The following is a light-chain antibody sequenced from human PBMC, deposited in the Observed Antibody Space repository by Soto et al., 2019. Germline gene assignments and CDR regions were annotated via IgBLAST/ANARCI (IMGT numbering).Light chain of an antibody. CDR3: QQLFDSPIT. J-gene: IGKJ5*01. V-gene: IGKV1-9*01. CDR1: QVISTS. Sequence: DIQLTQSPSFLSPAIGESVAITFRASQVISTSLAWYQVKPGKAPKLLIYAASTLESGVPSRFSATVSGTEFSLTITSLQPEYFATYYCQQLFDSPITFGQGTRLEI. CDR2: AAS.